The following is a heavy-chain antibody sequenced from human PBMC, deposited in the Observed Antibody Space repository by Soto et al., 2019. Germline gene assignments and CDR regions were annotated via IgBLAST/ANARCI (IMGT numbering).Heavy chain of an antibody. CDR1: GYTFTSYD. CDR2: MNPNTGNS. Sequence: ASVKVSCKASGYTFTSYDTYWVRQATGQGLEWMGWMNPNTGNSAYAQKFQGRVTVTSDTSTNTVHMELSSLRSEDTAVYYCARRAETNGWNGFGADKYYFDFWGQGTLVTVSS. V-gene: IGHV1-8*01. J-gene: IGHJ4*02. CDR3: ARRAETNGWNGFGADKYYFDF. D-gene: IGHD1-1*01.